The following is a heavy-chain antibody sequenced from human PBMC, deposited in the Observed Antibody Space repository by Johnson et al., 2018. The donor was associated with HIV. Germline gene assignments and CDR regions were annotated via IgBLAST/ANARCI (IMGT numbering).Heavy chain of an antibody. CDR3: AIEDSAFDI. CDR2: ISSSGTTI. J-gene: IGHJ3*02. V-gene: IGHV3-11*04. Sequence: QVQLMESGGGLVQPGGSLRLSCVASGFRFSDHYMSWIRQAPGKGLEWVSYISSSGTTIYSADSVKGRFTTSRDNTNNSLYLQMNSLKAEDTAVYYCAIEDSAFDIWGQGTMVTVSS. CDR1: GFRFSDHY.